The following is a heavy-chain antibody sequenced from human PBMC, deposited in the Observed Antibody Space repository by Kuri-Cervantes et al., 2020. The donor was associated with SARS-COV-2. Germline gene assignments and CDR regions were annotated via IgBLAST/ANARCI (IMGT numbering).Heavy chain of an antibody. CDR2: IYSGGSST. J-gene: IGHJ6*02. CDR1: GFTFSSYA. D-gene: IGHD2-8*02. CDR3: ARDTGGIMFYYYYYYGMDV. Sequence: GGSLRPSCAASGFTFSSYAMSWVRQAPGKGLEWVSVIYSGGSSTYYADSVKGRFTISRDNSKNTLYLQMNSLRAEDTAVYYCARDTGGIMFYYYYYYGMDVWGQGTTVTVSS. V-gene: IGHV3-23*03.